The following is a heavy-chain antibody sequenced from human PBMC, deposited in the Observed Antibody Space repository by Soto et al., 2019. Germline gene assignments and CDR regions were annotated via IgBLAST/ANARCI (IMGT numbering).Heavy chain of an antibody. V-gene: IGHV1-2*02. Sequence: ASVKVSCKASGYTFTGYYMHWVRQAPGQGLEWMGWINPNSGGTNYAQKFQGRVTMTRDTSISTAYMELSRLRSDDTAVYYCARVKGCSSSSCYTFDPWGQGTLVTVSS. CDR3: ARVKGCSSSSCYTFDP. J-gene: IGHJ5*02. CDR2: INPNSGGT. D-gene: IGHD2-2*02. CDR1: GYTFTGYY.